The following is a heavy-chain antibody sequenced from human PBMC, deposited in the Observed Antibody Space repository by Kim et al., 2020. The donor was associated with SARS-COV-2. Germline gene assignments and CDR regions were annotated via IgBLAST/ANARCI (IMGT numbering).Heavy chain of an antibody. CDR3: ARRVTMAYWYFDL. D-gene: IGHD3-10*01. CDR2: IYPGDSDT. V-gene: IGHV5-51*01. Sequence: GESLKISCKGSGYSFTNYWIGWVRQMPGKGLEWMGIIYPGDSDTRYSPSFQGQVTISADKSISPAYLQWSSLMASATAIYYCARRVTMAYWYFDLWGSGPLVTVSS. J-gene: IGHJ2*01. CDR1: GYSFTNYW.